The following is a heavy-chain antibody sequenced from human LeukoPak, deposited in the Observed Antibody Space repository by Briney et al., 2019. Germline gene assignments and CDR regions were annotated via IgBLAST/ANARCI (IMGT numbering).Heavy chain of an antibody. J-gene: IGHJ6*03. CDR1: GYSFTSYW. CDR3: ARHRASSSWYSDYYYYMDV. D-gene: IGHD6-13*01. V-gene: IGHV5-51*01. Sequence: GESLKISCKGSGYSFTSYWIGWVRQMPGKGLEWMGIIYPGDSDTRYSPSFQGQVTISADKSISTAYLQWSSLKASDTTMYYCARHRASSSWYSDYYYYMDVWGKGTTVTVSS. CDR2: IYPGDSDT.